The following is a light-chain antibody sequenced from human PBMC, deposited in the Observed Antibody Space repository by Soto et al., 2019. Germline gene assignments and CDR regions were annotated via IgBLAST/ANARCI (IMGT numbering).Light chain of an antibody. V-gene: IGLV7-43*01. CDR1: TGAVTIATY. J-gene: IGLJ1*01. CDR3: LPYYGATQSFV. CDR2: STS. Sequence: QAVVTQEPSLTVSPGWTVTLTCASSTGAVTIATYPNRFQQKHGQAPRPLIYSTSHKHSGTPAPFSGSLLGGKAALTLSGVQSEDEADDYCLPYYGATQSFVFGTGTKVTVL.